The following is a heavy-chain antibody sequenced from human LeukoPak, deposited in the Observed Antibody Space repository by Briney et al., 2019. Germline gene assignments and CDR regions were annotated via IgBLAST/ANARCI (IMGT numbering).Heavy chain of an antibody. Sequence: GASVKVSCKASGGTFSSYAISWVRQAPGQGLEWMGGIIPIFGTANYAQKFQGRVTITADKSTSTAYMELSSLRSEDTAVYYCARHHHYGSGRTSRKAYYMDVWGKGTTVTISS. V-gene: IGHV1-69*06. D-gene: IGHD3-10*01. CDR3: ARHHHYGSGRTSRKAYYMDV. CDR2: IIPIFGTA. J-gene: IGHJ6*03. CDR1: GGTFSSYA.